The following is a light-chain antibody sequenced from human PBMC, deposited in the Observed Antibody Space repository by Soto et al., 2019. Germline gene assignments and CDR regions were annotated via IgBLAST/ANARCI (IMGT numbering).Light chain of an antibody. CDR3: QQYHNYPWT. CDR1: QSISSW. V-gene: IGKV1-5*01. Sequence: GARVTITCRASQSISSWLAWYQQKPGKAPKFLIYDASSLESGVPSRFSGSGSGTEFTLTISSLQPDDFATYYCQQYHNYPWTFGQGTKVDNK. CDR2: DAS. J-gene: IGKJ1*01.